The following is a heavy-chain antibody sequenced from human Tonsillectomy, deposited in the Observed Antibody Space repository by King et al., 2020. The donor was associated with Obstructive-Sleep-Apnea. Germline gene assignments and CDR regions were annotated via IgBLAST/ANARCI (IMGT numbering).Heavy chain of an antibody. V-gene: IGHV3-23*04. D-gene: IGHD3-10*01. CDR3: AKGSGLRQIIMAH. CDR2: ISGGGTSA. J-gene: IGHJ4*02. CDR1: GLTFSNYA. Sequence: VQLVESGGVLVQRGGSLGLSCAASGLTFSNYAMSWVRQVLGKGPEWVSGISGGGTSAYYADSAKGRFTISRDNSNNILYLEMNSLRAEDTAMYYCAKGSGLRQIIMAHWGQGTLVTVSS.